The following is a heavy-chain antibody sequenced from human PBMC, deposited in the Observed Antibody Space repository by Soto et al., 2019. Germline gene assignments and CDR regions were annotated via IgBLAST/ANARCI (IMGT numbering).Heavy chain of an antibody. CDR1: GGSFSGYY. Sequence: SETLSLTCAVYGGSFSGYYWSWIRQPPGKGLEWIGEINHSGSTNYNPSLKSRVTISVDTSKNQFSLKLSSVTAADTAVYYCARDVRDGHNRKFDYWGQGTLVTVSS. J-gene: IGHJ4*02. V-gene: IGHV4-34*01. CDR3: ARDVRDGHNRKFDY. CDR2: INHSGST.